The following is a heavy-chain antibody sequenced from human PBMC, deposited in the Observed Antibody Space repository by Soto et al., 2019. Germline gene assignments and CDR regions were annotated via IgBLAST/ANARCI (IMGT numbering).Heavy chain of an antibody. CDR3: ARGHDILTGYYFPSGGMDV. J-gene: IGHJ6*02. CDR1: GGSISSGGYY. D-gene: IGHD3-9*01. Sequence: SETLSLTCTVSGGSISSGGYYWSWIRQHPGKGLEWIGYIYYSGSTYYNPSLKSRVTISVDTSKNQFSLKLSSATAADTAVYYCARGHDILTGYYFPSGGMDVWGQGTTVTVSS. CDR2: IYYSGST. V-gene: IGHV4-31*03.